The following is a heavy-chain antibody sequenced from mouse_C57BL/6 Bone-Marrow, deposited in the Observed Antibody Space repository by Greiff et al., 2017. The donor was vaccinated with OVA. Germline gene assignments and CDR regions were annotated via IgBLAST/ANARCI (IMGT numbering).Heavy chain of an antibody. CDR3: ARTGSSYWYFDV. V-gene: IGHV1-61*01. D-gene: IGHD1-1*01. J-gene: IGHJ1*03. Sequence: QVQLQQPGAELVRPGSSVKLSCKASGYTFTSYWMAWVKQRPGQGLEWIGNIYPSDSETPYNQKFKDKATLTVDKSSSTAYMQLSSLTSEDSAVYYCARTGSSYWYFDVWGTGTTVTVSS. CDR1: GYTFTSYW. CDR2: IYPSDSET.